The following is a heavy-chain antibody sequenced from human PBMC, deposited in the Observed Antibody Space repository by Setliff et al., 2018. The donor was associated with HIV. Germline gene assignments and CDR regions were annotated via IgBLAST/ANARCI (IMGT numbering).Heavy chain of an antibody. CDR3: ARHRRYCSGGSCSDAFDI. CDR1: GYSISSGYY. Sequence: SETLSLTCAVSGYSISSGYYWGWIRQPPGKGLEWIGSIYHSRSTYYNTSLKSRVTISVDTSKNQFSLKLSSVTAADTSVYYCARHRRYCSGGSCSDAFDIWGQGTMVTVS. D-gene: IGHD2-15*01. CDR2: IYHSRST. V-gene: IGHV4-38-2*01. J-gene: IGHJ3*02.